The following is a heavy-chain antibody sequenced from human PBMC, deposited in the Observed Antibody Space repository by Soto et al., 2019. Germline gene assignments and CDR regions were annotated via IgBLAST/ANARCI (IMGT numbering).Heavy chain of an antibody. Sequence: ASVKVSCKASGGTFSSYAISWVRQAPGQGLEWMGGIIPIFGTANYAQKFQGRVTITADESTSTAYMELSSLRSEDTAVYYCASANYYDSSGYPKDAFDIWGQGTMVTVSS. CDR1: GGTFSSYA. CDR2: IIPIFGTA. D-gene: IGHD3-22*01. J-gene: IGHJ3*02. V-gene: IGHV1-69*13. CDR3: ASANYYDSSGYPKDAFDI.